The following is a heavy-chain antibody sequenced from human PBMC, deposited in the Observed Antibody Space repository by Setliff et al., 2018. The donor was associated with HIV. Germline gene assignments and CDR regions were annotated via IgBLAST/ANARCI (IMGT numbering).Heavy chain of an antibody. J-gene: IGHJ6*03. CDR3: AGAHFFWDRNLPQRYYYYMDI. CDR1: YP. D-gene: IGHD3-16*01. CDR2: INTGNGNT. V-gene: IGHV1-3*04. Sequence: YPIHWVRQAPGQRPEWMGWINTGNGNTKYSQKFQDRVTITRDTSANTVYMELNSLRAEDTAVYYCAGAHFFWDRNLPQRYYYYMDIWGKGTTVTVSS.